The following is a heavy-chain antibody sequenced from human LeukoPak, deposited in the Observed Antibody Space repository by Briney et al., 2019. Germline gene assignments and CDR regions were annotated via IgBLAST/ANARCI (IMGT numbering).Heavy chain of an antibody. J-gene: IGHJ4*02. CDR1: GGTFSSYA. D-gene: IGHD1-7*01. Sequence: SVKVSCKASGGTFSSYAISWVRPAPGQGLEWMGGIIPIFGTANYAQKFQGRVTITTDESTSTAYMELSSLRSEDTAVYYCARGRGTGTNILDDYWGQGTLVTVSS. CDR2: IIPIFGTA. CDR3: ARGRGTGTNILDDY. V-gene: IGHV1-69*05.